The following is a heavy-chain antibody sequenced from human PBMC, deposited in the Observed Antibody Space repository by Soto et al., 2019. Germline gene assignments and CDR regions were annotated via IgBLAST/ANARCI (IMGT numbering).Heavy chain of an antibody. CDR1: GFTFGYYA. Sequence: PGGSLRLSCAASGFTFGYYAMSWVRQAPGKGLEWVGFIRSKAYGGTTEYAASVKGRFTISRDDSKSIAYLQMNSLKTEDTAVYYCSRDFYDSSTPGLAYWGQGTLVTVSS. D-gene: IGHD3-22*01. J-gene: IGHJ4*02. CDR3: SRDFYDSSTPGLAY. CDR2: IRSKAYGGTT. V-gene: IGHV3-49*04.